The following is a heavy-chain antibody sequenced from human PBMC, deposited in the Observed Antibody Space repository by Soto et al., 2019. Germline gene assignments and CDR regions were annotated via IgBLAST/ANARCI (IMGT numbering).Heavy chain of an antibody. CDR3: ARVKGVVIMVYASRVTPRWFDP. V-gene: IGHV4-34*01. D-gene: IGHD2-8*01. Sequence: SETLFLTCAVYGWSFSGYYWIWIRQPPGKGLEWIGEINHSGSTNYNPPLKSRVTISVDTSKNQFSLKLSSVTAADTAVYYCARVKGVVIMVYASRVTPRWFDPWGQGTLVTVSS. CDR2: INHSGST. CDR1: GWSFSGYY. J-gene: IGHJ5*02.